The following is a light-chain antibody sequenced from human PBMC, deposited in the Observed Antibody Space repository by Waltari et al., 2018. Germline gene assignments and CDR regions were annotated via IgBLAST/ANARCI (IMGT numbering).Light chain of an antibody. J-gene: IGLJ1*01. CDR2: DVS. CDR1: DSDLGSLVY. CDR3: VAYTSTRTPYV. V-gene: IGLV2-14*03. Sequence: SALTQPDSVSASPGQSITISCSGSDSDLGSLVYVYWLQQYPGKSPKLMIYDVSNRPSGVSDRFSGARSGKTASLTISGLQAEDEAEYYCVAYTSTRTPYVFGSGTRVTVL.